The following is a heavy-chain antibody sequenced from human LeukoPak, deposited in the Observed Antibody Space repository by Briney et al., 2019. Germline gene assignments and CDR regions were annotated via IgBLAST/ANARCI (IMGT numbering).Heavy chain of an antibody. CDR3: AKGPLRGTAAAIDY. D-gene: IGHD2-2*01. CDR1: AFIFSGHW. V-gene: IGHV3-7*01. CDR2: IKEDGSER. J-gene: IGHJ4*02. Sequence: GGSLRLSCEASAFIFSGHWLNWVRQTPGKGLEWVASIKEDGSERQYVDSVKGRFTISRDISTDTLWLQMDSLRTEDTAVYYCAKGPLRGTAAAIDYWGQGTLVTVSS.